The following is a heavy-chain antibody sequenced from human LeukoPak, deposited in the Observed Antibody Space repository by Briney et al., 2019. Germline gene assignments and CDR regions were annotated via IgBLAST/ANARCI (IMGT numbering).Heavy chain of an antibody. Sequence: SQTLSLTCTVSGGSISSGSYYWGWIRQPAGKGLEWIGRIYTSGSTNYNPSPKSRVTISVDTSKNQFSLKLSSVTAADTAVYYCARDRVYYYDSSGIEYFQHWGQGTLVTVSS. CDR3: ARDRVYYYDSSGIEYFQH. CDR2: IYTSGST. V-gene: IGHV4-61*02. CDR1: GGSISSGSYY. J-gene: IGHJ1*01. D-gene: IGHD3-22*01.